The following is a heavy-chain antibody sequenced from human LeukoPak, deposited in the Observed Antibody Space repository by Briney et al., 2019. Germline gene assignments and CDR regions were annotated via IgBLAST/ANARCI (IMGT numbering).Heavy chain of an antibody. D-gene: IGHD7-27*01. CDR2: IYSSGST. CDR3: ARRPTGAPKFDY. Sequence: TETLSLTCSVSGGSISNYFWTWIRQPPGKGLEWIGYIYSSGSTYLNPSLKSRVTISVDTSKNRFSLKLSTVTAADTAVYYCARRPTGAPKFDYWGQGTLVTVSS. CDR1: GGSISNYF. V-gene: IGHV4-59*08. J-gene: IGHJ4*02.